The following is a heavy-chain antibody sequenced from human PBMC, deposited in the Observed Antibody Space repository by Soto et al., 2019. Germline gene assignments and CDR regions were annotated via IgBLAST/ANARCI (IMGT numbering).Heavy chain of an antibody. Sequence: PGGSLRLSCAASGFTFGDYSMNWVRQAPGKGLEWVSSISSSTSYIYYADSLKGRFTISRDNAKNSLFLQMNSLRAEDTAVYYCAGERSSGGTWGYYFDSWGQGTLVTVSS. J-gene: IGHJ4*02. CDR2: ISSSTSYI. CDR1: GFTFGDYS. D-gene: IGHD2-15*01. CDR3: AGERSSGGTWGYYFDS. V-gene: IGHV3-21*01.